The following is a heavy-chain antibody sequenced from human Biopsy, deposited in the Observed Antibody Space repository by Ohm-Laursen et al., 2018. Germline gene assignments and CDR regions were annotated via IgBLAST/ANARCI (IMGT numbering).Heavy chain of an antibody. CDR1: GFAFSSYA. Sequence: SLRLSCAASGFAFSSYAMTWFRQAPGKGLEWVSTISGNSDIIYDTDSVKGRFTISRDNSKNTLYLQMNSLRADDTAVYYCARDLTWGSYFDSWGQGSLVTVSS. D-gene: IGHD3-16*01. CDR2: ISGNSDII. CDR3: ARDLTWGSYFDS. J-gene: IGHJ4*02. V-gene: IGHV3-23*01.